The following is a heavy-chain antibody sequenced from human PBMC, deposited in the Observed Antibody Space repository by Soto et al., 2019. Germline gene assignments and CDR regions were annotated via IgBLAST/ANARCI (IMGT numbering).Heavy chain of an antibody. CDR1: GYTFTSYA. V-gene: IGHV1-3*01. D-gene: IGHD3-10*01. CDR2: INAGNGNT. CDR3: ARWRGNDSGATGIDT. J-gene: IGHJ5*02. Sequence: GASVKVSCKASGYTFTSYAMHWVRQAPGQRLEWMGWINAGNGNTKYSQKFQGRVTITRDTSASTAYMELSSLRSEDTAVYYCARWRGNDSGATGIDTWGQETLLTISS.